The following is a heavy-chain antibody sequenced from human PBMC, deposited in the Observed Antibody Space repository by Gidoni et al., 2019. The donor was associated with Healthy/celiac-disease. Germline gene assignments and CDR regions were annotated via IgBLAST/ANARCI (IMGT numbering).Heavy chain of an antibody. J-gene: IGHJ2*01. Sequence: QMQLVQSGPEVKKPGTSVKVSCKASGFTFTSSAVQWVRQARGQRLEWIGWIVVGSGNTNYAQKFQERVTITRDMSTSTAYMELSSLRSEDTAVYYCAADPLFDEPKYWYFDLWGRGTLVTVSS. V-gene: IGHV1-58*01. CDR2: IVVGSGNT. CDR1: GFTFTSSA. CDR3: AADPLFDEPKYWYFDL.